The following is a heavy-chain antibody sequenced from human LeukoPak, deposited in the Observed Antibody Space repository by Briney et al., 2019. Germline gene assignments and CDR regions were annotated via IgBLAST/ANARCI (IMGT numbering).Heavy chain of an antibody. CDR3: AKAPRAFHYYMDV. CDR1: GFTFSSYG. CDR2: IWYDGSNK. Sequence: GRSLRLSCAASGFTFSSYGMHWVRQAPGKGLEWVAVIWYDGSNKYNADSVKGRFTISRDNSKNTLYLQMNSLRAEDTAVYYCAKAPRAFHYYMDVWGKGTTVTVSS. J-gene: IGHJ6*03. D-gene: IGHD2/OR15-2a*01. V-gene: IGHV3-33*06.